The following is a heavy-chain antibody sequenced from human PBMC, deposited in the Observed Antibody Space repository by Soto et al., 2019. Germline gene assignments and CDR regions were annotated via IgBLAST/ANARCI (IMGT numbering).Heavy chain of an antibody. D-gene: IGHD3-22*01. CDR3: ARGYYDSSGYYYQPPLRFGGTDV. Sequence: GGSLRLSCAASEFTFSNYAMSWVRQAPGKGLEWVSSISSSSSYIYYADSVKGRFTISRDNAKNSLYLQMNSLRAEDTAVYYCARGYYDSSGYYYQPPLRFGGTDVWGQGTKVTVSS. V-gene: IGHV3-21*01. CDR2: ISSSSSYI. J-gene: IGHJ6*02. CDR1: EFTFSNYA.